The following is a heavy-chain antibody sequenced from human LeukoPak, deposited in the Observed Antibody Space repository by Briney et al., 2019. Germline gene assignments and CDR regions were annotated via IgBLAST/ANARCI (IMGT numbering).Heavy chain of an antibody. CDR1: GYTFTSYD. J-gene: IGHJ4*02. V-gene: IGHV1-2*02. CDR2: INPNSGGT. Sequence: ASVKVSCKASGYTFTSYDINWVRQATGQGLEWMGWINPNSGGTNYAQKFQGRVTMTRDTSISTAYMELSRLRSDDTAVYYCARGSGHRPPNDYWGQGTLVTVSS. D-gene: IGHD6-19*01. CDR3: ARGSGHRPPNDY.